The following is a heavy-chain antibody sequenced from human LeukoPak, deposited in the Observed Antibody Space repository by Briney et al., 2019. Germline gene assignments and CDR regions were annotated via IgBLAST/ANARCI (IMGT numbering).Heavy chain of an antibody. D-gene: IGHD3-22*01. Sequence: GGSLRLSCAASGFTFSSYGMSWVRQAPGKGLEWVSAISGGGRITYYADSVKGRFTISRDNSKNTLYLQMNSLRAEDTAVYYCAKDGGPNYDSSGYYTDDAFDIWGQGTMVTVSS. CDR1: GFTFSSYG. CDR2: ISGGGRIT. CDR3: AKDGGPNYDSSGYYTDDAFDI. V-gene: IGHV3-23*01. J-gene: IGHJ3*02.